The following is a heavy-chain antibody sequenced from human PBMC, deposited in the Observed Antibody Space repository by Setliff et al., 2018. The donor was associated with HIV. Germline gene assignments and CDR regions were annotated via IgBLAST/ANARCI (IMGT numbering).Heavy chain of an antibody. Sequence: ASVKVSCKASGGTFSSYAISWVRQAPGQGLEWMGIINPSGGSTSYAQKFQGRVTMTRDTSTSTVYMELSSLRSEDTAVYYCARGGYYYDSSGARWGFDYWGQGTLVTVSS. J-gene: IGHJ4*02. CDR2: INPSGGST. CDR3: ARGGYYYDSSGARWGFDY. V-gene: IGHV1-46*01. D-gene: IGHD3-22*01. CDR1: GGTFSSYA.